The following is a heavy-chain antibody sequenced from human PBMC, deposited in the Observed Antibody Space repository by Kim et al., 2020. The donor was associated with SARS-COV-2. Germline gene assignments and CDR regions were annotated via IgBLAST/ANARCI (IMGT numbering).Heavy chain of an antibody. CDR3: AREFRYYYDSSGAFDI. D-gene: IGHD3-22*01. Sequence: KCQGRVTITADESTSTAYMELSSLRSEDTAVYYCAREFRYYYDSSGAFDIWGQGTMVTVSS. J-gene: IGHJ3*02. V-gene: IGHV1-69*01.